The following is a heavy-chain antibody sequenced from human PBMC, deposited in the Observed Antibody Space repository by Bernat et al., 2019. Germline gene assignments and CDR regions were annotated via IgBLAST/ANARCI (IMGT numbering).Heavy chain of an antibody. D-gene: IGHD2-2*01. Sequence: VQLVESGGGLVQPGGSLRRSCAASGFTFRSSGMHWVRQAPGKGLEWVALISDDGNKKYYADSVKGRFTISRDNSKNTLYLQMNSLRVEDAAVYYCAKDGLRGVIPAALDYWGQGTLVTVSS. J-gene: IGHJ4*02. CDR3: AKDGLRGVIPAALDY. V-gene: IGHV3-30*18. CDR1: GFTFRSSG. CDR2: ISDDGNKK.